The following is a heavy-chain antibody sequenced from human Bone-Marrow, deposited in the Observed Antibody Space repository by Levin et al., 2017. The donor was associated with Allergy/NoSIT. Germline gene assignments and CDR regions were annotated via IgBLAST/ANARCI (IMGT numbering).Heavy chain of an antibody. V-gene: IGHV3-11*01. CDR3: ARDGLRFLEWLLGTDYGMDV. D-gene: IGHD3-3*01. Sequence: GESLKISCAASGFTFSDYYMSWIRQAPGKGLEWVSYISSSGSTIYYADSVKGRFTISRDNAKNSLYLQMNSLRAEDTAVYYCARDGLRFLEWLLGTDYGMDVWGQGTTVTVSS. CDR1: GFTFSDYY. J-gene: IGHJ6*02. CDR2: ISSSGSTI.